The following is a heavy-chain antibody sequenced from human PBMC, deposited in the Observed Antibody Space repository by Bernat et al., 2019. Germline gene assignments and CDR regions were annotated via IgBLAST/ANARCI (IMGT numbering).Heavy chain of an antibody. D-gene: IGHD6-19*01. V-gene: IGHV3-21*05. Sequence: EVQLVESGGGLVKPGGSLRLSCAASGFTFSSYSMNWVRQAPGKGLEWVSYISSSSSYIYYADSVKGRFTISRDNAKNSLYLQMNSLRAEDTAVYYCARVHSSGWYVVPYYYYYMDVWGKGTTVTVS. J-gene: IGHJ6*03. CDR3: ARVHSSGWYVVPYYYYYMDV. CDR2: ISSSSSYI. CDR1: GFTFSSYS.